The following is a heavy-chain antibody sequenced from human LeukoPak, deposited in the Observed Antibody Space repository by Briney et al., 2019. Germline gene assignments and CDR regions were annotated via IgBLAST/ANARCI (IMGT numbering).Heavy chain of an antibody. Sequence: PSQTLSLTCTVSGGSISSGGYYWSWIRQHPGKGLEWIGYIYYSGSTYYNPSLKSRVTISVDTSKNQFSLKLSSVTAADTALYYCARRPRNSANYDGPSGLDYWGQGTRVIVSS. D-gene: IGHD1-26*01. J-gene: IGHJ4*02. CDR3: ARRPRNSANYDGPSGLDY. CDR1: GGSISSGGYY. CDR2: IYYSGST. V-gene: IGHV4-31*03.